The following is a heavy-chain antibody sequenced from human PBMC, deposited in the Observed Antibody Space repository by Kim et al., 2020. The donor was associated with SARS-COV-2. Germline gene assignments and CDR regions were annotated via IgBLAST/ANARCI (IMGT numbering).Heavy chain of an antibody. CDR1: GFTFSDYY. J-gene: IGHJ3*02. CDR3: ARAVAADAFDI. D-gene: IGHD6-25*01. CDR2: ISSSGATM. V-gene: IGHV3-11*04. Sequence: GGSLRLSCAAAGFTFSDYYMTWIRQAPGKGLEWVSYISSSGATMYYADSVKGRFTISRDNAKKSLFPQINSLRADDTAVSYCARAVAADAFDISGQGTL.